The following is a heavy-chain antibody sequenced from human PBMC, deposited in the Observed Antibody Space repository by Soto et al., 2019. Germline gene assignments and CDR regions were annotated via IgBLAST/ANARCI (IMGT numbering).Heavy chain of an antibody. CDR3: ARGLYYDFWSGNYYYGMDV. V-gene: IGHV4-34*01. D-gene: IGHD3-3*01. CDR2: IDHSGST. Sequence: SETLSLTCAVYGGSFSGDYWSWIRQPPGKGLEWIGEIDHSGSTNYNPSLKSRVTISVDTSKNQFSLKLSSVTAADTAVYYCARGLYYDFWSGNYYYGMDVWGQGTTVTVSS. CDR1: GGSFSGDY. J-gene: IGHJ6*02.